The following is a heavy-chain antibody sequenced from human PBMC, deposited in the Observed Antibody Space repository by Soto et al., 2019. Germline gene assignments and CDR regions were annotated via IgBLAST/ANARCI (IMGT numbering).Heavy chain of an antibody. CDR3: VLETVAIRIDYYYMDV. CDR1: GYTFTSYY. CDR2: INPSGGST. D-gene: IGHD2-21*01. V-gene: IGHV1-46*03. J-gene: IGHJ6*03. Sequence: QVQLVQSGAEVKKPGASVKVSCKASGYTFTSYYMHWVRQAPGQGLEWMGIINPSGGSTSYAQKFQGRVTMTRDTSTSTVYMELSSLRSEDTAVYYCVLETVAIRIDYYYMDVWGKGTTVTVSS.